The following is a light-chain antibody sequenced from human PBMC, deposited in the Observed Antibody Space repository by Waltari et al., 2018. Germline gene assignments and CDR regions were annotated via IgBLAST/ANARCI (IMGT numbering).Light chain of an antibody. CDR2: AAS. CDR3: QQLNSYPPGA. CDR1: QGISSY. Sequence: DIQLTQYPSFLSASVGDRVTITCRASQGISSYLAWYQQKPGKAPKLLIYAASTVQSGVPSRFSGSGSGTEFTLTISSLQPEDFATYYCQQLNSYPPGAFGPGTKVDIK. J-gene: IGKJ3*01. V-gene: IGKV1-9*01.